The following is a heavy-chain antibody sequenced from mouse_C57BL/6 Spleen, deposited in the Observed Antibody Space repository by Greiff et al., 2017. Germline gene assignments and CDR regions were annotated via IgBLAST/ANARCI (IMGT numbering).Heavy chain of an antibody. J-gene: IGHJ2*01. D-gene: IGHD1-1*01. V-gene: IGHV5-12*01. CDR3: ARDHYYCSSYLDY. CDR2: ISNGGGST. CDR1: GFTFSDYY. Sequence: EVMLVESGGGLVQPGGSLKLSCAASGFTFSDYYMYWVRQTPEKRLEWVAYISNGGGSTYYPDTVKGRFTISRDNAKNTLYLQMSRLKSEDTAMYYCARDHYYCSSYLDYWGQCTTLTVSS.